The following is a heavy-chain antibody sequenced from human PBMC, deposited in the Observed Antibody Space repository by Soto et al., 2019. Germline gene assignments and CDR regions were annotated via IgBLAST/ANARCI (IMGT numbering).Heavy chain of an antibody. V-gene: IGHV4-59*01. Sequence: SETLSLTCTVSGGSISSYYWSWIRQPPGKGLEWIGYIYYSGSTNYNPSLKSRVTISVDTSKNQFSLKLSSVTAADTAVYYCARETEGIAAAWGQGTLVTVSS. CDR2: IYYSGST. CDR3: ARETEGIAAA. J-gene: IGHJ5*02. D-gene: IGHD6-13*01. CDR1: GGSISSYY.